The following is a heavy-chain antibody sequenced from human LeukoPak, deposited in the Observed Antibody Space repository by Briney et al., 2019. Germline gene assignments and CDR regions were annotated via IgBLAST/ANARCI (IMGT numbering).Heavy chain of an antibody. J-gene: IGHJ4*02. D-gene: IGHD3-9*01. CDR1: GFTFSNYA. V-gene: IGHV3-48*04. CDR3: AGSVLTGYPNFDY. CDR2: ISSSSSTM. Sequence: GGSLRLSCAASGFTFSNYAMSWVRQAPGKGLEWVSYISSSSSTMYYADSVKGRFTISRDNAKNSLYLQMNSLRAEDTAVYYCAGSVLTGYPNFDYWGQGTLVTVSS.